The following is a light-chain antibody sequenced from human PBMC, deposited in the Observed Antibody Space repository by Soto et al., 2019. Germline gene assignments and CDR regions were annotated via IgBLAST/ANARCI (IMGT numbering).Light chain of an antibody. CDR2: VNN. J-gene: IGLJ2*01. Sequence: QSVLTQPPSVSAAPGQKVTISCSGSSSNIGNNYVSWYQQIPGTAPKLLIYVNNKRPSGIPDRFSGSKSGTSATLGITGLQTGDEADYYCGTWDSSLSAVVFGGGTKLTVL. V-gene: IGLV1-51*01. CDR1: SSNIGNNY. CDR3: GTWDSSLSAVV.